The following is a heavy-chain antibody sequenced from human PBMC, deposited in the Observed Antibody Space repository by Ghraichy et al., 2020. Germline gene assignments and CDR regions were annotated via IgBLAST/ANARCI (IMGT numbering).Heavy chain of an antibody. V-gene: IGHV1-2*02. D-gene: IGHD2-2*01. Sequence: ASVKVSCKASGYTFTGYYMHWVRQAPGQGLEWMGWINPNSGGTNYAQKFQGRVTMTRDTSISTAYMELSRLRSDDTAVYYCARDRWDIVVVPAAIGNWFDPWGQGTLVTVSS. CDR1: GYTFTGYY. CDR3: ARDRWDIVVVPAAIGNWFDP. CDR2: INPNSGGT. J-gene: IGHJ5*02.